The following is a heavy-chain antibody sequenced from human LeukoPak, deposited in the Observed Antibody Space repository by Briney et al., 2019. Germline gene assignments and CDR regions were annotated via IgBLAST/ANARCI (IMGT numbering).Heavy chain of an antibody. J-gene: IGHJ4*02. CDR2: FDPEDGET. D-gene: IGHD3-3*01. V-gene: IGHV1-24*01. CDR3: ATLFGVVIPIDY. Sequence: GASVKVSCKVSGYTLTELSMHWVRQAPGKGLEWMGGFDPEDGETIYAQKFQGRVTMTEDTSTDTAYMELSGLRSEDTAVYYCATLFGVVIPIDYWGQGTLVTVSS. CDR1: GYTLTELS.